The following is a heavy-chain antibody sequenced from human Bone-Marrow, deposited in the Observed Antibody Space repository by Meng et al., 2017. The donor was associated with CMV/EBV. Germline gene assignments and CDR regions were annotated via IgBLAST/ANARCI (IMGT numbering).Heavy chain of an antibody. CDR1: GGSISSYY. V-gene: IGHV4-4*07. CDR2: IYISGST. J-gene: IGHJ6*02. D-gene: IGHD2-2*01. Sequence: SETLSLTCTVSGGSISSYYWSWIRQPAGKGLEWIGRIYISGSTNCNPSLKSRVTMSVDTSKKQFSLNLSSVTAADTAVYYCARSSAGVVYANAADIVVVPAAIAGYYYNYYGMDVWGQGTTVTVSS. CDR3: ARSSAGVVYANAADIVVVPAAIAGYYYNYYGMDV.